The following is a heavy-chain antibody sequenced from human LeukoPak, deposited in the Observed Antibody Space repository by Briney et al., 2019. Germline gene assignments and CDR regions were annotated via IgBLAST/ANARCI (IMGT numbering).Heavy chain of an antibody. V-gene: IGHV3-23*01. D-gene: IGHD3-10*01. CDR3: PKDRGSPRFNRFDP. CDR1: GVIISSYA. CDR2: INGRGDNT. J-gene: IGHJ5*02. Sequence: PGGSLRLSCAASGVIISSYAMSWVRQAPGKGLEWVSAINGRGDNTYYADFVKGRFTISRDNSKSTVYLQMNSLRTEDTAVYYCPKDRGSPRFNRFDPWGQGTLFPVSS.